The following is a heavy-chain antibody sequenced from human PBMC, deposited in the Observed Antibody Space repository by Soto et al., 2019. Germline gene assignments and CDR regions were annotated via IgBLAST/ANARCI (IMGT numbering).Heavy chain of an antibody. CDR1: GGTFSSYA. Sequence: SVKVSCKASGGTFSSYAISWVRQAPGQGLEWMGGIIPIFGTANYAQKFQGRVTITADESTSTAYMELSSLRSEDTAVYYCARTTMTTVNDFDYWGQGTLVTVSS. D-gene: IGHD4-17*01. CDR2: IIPIFGTA. CDR3: ARTTMTTVNDFDY. V-gene: IGHV1-69*13. J-gene: IGHJ4*02.